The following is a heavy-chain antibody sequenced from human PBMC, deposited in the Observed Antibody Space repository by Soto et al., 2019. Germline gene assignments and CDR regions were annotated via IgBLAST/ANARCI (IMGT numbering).Heavy chain of an antibody. D-gene: IGHD3-10*01. CDR1: GYSFTSYW. V-gene: IGHV5-10-1*01. Sequence: GESLKISCKGSGYSFTSYWISWVRQMPGKGLEWMGRVDPTDSYTNYSPSFQGHVTISADKSISTAYLQWSSLRVEDTAVYYCAQRAPGSGSYYYYYGMDVWGQGTTVTVSS. J-gene: IGHJ6*02. CDR3: AQRAPGSGSYYYYYGMDV. CDR2: VDPTDSYT.